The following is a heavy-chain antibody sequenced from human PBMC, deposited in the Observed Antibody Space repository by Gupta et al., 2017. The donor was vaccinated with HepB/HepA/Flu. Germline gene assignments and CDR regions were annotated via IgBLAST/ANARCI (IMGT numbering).Heavy chain of an antibody. J-gene: IGHJ5*02. Sequence: EVQLVESGGGLEQPGGSLRLSCAASGFTFSSSEMNWVRQAPGKGLEWVSYISYSGTTIYYADSVKGRFTMSRDNAKNSLYLQMNSLRAEDTAIYYCARVYGGNGWGWFDPWGQGTLVTVSS. CDR3: ARVYGGNGWGWFDP. CDR1: GFTFSSSE. CDR2: ISYSGTTI. V-gene: IGHV3-48*03. D-gene: IGHD4-23*01.